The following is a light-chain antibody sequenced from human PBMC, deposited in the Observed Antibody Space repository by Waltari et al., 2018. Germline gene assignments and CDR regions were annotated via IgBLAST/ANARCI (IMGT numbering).Light chain of an antibody. V-gene: IGKV3-20*01. CDR3: QKYESVPAT. CDR2: DAF. J-gene: IGKJ1*01. Sequence: SCRASQSVSRALAWYEREPGQAPRLLIYDAFSRATGIPDRFSGSGSGTDFSLSISRLEPEDFAVYYCQKYESVPATFGQGTKVEIK. CDR1: QSVSRA.